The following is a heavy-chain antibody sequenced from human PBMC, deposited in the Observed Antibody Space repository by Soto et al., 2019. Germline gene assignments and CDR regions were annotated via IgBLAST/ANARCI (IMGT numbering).Heavy chain of an antibody. J-gene: IGHJ6*02. Sequence: QVHLVQSGAEVKKPGASVNVSCKTSGYTFTRNGISWVRQAPGQGLEWMGWISPNSGNTRYAQKLQDRVIMTTDTPTSTPYMELTSLRSDDPAVYYCVKDRDSNSWPSRDVWGPGTTVTVSS. CDR3: VKDRDSNSWPSRDV. V-gene: IGHV1-18*01. D-gene: IGHD3-22*01. CDR1: GYTFTRNG. CDR2: ISPNSGNT.